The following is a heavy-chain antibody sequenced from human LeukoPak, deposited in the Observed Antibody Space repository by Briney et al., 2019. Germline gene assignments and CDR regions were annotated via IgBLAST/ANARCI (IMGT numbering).Heavy chain of an antibody. CDR2: IIPIFGTA. Sequence: ASVKVSCKASGGTFSSYAISWVRQAPGQGLEWMGGIIPIFGTANYAQKFQGRVTITADESTSTAYMELSSLGSEDTAVYYCARGPTNYDFWSGYYSSWFDPWGQGTLVTVSS. CDR3: ARGPTNYDFWSGYYSSWFDP. J-gene: IGHJ5*02. D-gene: IGHD3-3*01. CDR1: GGTFSSYA. V-gene: IGHV1-69*13.